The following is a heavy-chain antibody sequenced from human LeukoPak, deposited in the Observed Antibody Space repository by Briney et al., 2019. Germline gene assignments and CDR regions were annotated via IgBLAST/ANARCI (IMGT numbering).Heavy chain of an antibody. CDR1: GFIFNKHA. CDR2: LSGSGGST. Sequence: LGGSLRLSCAASGFIFNKHAMSWVRQAPGKGLEWVSGLSGSGGSTDYADSVKGRFTVSRDNSKNTLFLQMNSLRAEDTAIYYCAKERDYGPADYWGQGTLVTVSS. D-gene: IGHD4/OR15-4a*01. CDR3: AKERDYGPADY. V-gene: IGHV3-23*01. J-gene: IGHJ4*02.